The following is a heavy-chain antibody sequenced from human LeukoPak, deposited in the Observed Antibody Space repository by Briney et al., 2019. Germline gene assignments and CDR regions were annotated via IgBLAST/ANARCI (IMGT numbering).Heavy chain of an antibody. V-gene: IGHV3-7*01. J-gene: IGHJ4*02. CDR1: GFSFSNHW. CDR3: VRNGGSFDY. CDR2: IKLDGSDK. Sequence: GGSLRLSCAASGFSFSNHWMSWVRQAPGKGLEWVANIKLDGSDKYYVDAVKGRFTISRDNAKNSLFLEMNRVSAEDTAVYYCVRNGGSFDYWGQGTLVTVSS. D-gene: IGHD2-15*01.